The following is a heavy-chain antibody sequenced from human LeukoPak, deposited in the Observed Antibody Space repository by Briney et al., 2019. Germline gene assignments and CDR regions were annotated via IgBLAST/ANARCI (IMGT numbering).Heavy chain of an antibody. Sequence: PSETLSLTCAVYGGSFSGYYWTWIRQAPGEGLEWIAEIKHTGSTNYNPSLKSRVTISIDTSKNQFFLNLTSVTAADTAVYYCARGQWEVRGVIITNLDYWGQGALVTVPS. CDR2: IKHTGST. CDR1: GGSFSGYY. V-gene: IGHV4-34*01. D-gene: IGHD3-10*01. J-gene: IGHJ4*02. CDR3: ARGQWEVRGVIITNLDY.